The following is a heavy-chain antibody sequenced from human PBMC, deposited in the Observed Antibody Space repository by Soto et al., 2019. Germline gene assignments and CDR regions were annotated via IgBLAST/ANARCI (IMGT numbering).Heavy chain of an antibody. CDR3: ASISVNWNYVSWFDP. CDR1: GGSISSSSYY. CDR2: IYYSGST. D-gene: IGHD1-7*01. J-gene: IGHJ5*02. Sequence: SETLSLTCTVSGGSISSSSYYWGWIRQPPGKGLEWIGSIYYSGSTYYNPSLKSRVTISVDTSKNQFSLKLSSVTAADTAVYYCASISVNWNYVSWFDPWGQGTLVTVS. V-gene: IGHV4-39*01.